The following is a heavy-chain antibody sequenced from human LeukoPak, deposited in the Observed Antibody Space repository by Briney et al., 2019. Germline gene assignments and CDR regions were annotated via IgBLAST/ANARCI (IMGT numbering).Heavy chain of an antibody. V-gene: IGHV1-3*01. D-gene: IGHD5-18*01. CDR2: INAGNGNT. CDR1: GYTFTTYA. CDR3: ARTTAMVTFFDY. J-gene: IGHJ4*02. Sequence: ASVKISCKASGYTFTTYAMHWVRQAPGQRLEWMGWINAGNGNTKYSQKFQGRVTITRDTSASTAYMELSSLRSEDTAVYYCARTTAMVTFFDYWGQGTLVTVSS.